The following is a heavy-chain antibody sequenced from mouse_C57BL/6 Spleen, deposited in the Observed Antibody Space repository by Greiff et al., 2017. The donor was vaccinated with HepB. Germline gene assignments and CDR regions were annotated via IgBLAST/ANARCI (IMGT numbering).Heavy chain of an antibody. CDR1: GYTFTSYW. V-gene: IGHV1-55*01. D-gene: IGHD1-1*01. CDR3: ARRGSSYDYAMDY. CDR2: IYPGSGST. J-gene: IGHJ4*01. Sequence: QVQLQQSGAELVKPGASVKMSCKASGYTFTSYWITWVKQRPGQGLEWIGDIYPGSGSTNYNEKFKSKATLTVDTSSSTAYMQLSSLTSEDSAVYYCARRGSSYDYAMDYWGQGTSVTVSS.